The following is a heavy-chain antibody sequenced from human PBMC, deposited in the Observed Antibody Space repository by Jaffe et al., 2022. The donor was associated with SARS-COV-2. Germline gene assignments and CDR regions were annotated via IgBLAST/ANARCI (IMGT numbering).Heavy chain of an antibody. J-gene: IGHJ6*02. CDR1: GGSISSGSYY. Sequence: QVQLQESGPGLVKPSQTLSLTCTVSGGSISSGSYYWSWIRQPAGKGLEWIGRIYTSGSTNYNPSLKSRVTISVDTSKNQFSLKLSSVTAADTAVYYCARERYSYGRPYYYGMDVWGQGTTVTVSS. V-gene: IGHV4-61*02. D-gene: IGHD5-18*01. CDR2: IYTSGST. CDR3: ARERYSYGRPYYYGMDV.